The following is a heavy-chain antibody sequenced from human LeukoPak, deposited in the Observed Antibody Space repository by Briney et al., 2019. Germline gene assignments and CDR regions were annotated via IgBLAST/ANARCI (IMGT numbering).Heavy chain of an antibody. CDR2: IRSKAYGGTT. CDR1: GFTFGDYA. D-gene: IGHD2-2*01. J-gene: IGHJ4*02. CDR3: TRDKRLVSCSSTSCYEGEFDY. V-gene: IGHV3-49*04. Sequence: GGSLRLSCTASGFTFGDYAMSWVRQAPGKGLEWVGFIRSKAYGGTTEYAASVKGRFTISRDDSKSIAYLQMNSLKTEDTAAYYCTRDKRLVSCSSTSCYEGEFDYWGQGTLVTVSS.